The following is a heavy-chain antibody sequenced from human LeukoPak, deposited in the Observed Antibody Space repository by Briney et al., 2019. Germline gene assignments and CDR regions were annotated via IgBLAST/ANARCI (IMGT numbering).Heavy chain of an antibody. D-gene: IGHD3-10*01. CDR3: ARDPNYYGSGNLYYYGMDV. V-gene: IGHV3-21*01. Sequence: GGSLRLSCAVSGFTFSSYSMNWVRQAPGKGLEWVSSISSSSSYIYYADSVKGRFTISRDNAKNSLYLQMNSLRAEDTAVYYCARDPNYYGSGNLYYYGMDVWGKGTTVTVSS. J-gene: IGHJ6*04. CDR2: ISSSSSYI. CDR1: GFTFSSYS.